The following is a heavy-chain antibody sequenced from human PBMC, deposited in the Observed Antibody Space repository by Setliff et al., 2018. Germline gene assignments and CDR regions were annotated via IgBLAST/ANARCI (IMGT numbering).Heavy chain of an antibody. D-gene: IGHD3-3*01. Sequence: PGGSLRLSCAASGFTFSSYWMHWVRQAPGKGLVWVSRINSDGGSTSYADSVKGRFTISRDNAKNTLYLQMNSLRAEDTAVYYCAREVNDNFWSGYLYYYGMDVWGQGTTVTVSS. V-gene: IGHV3-74*01. J-gene: IGHJ6*02. CDR3: AREVNDNFWSGYLYYYGMDV. CDR2: INSDGGST. CDR1: GFTFSSYW.